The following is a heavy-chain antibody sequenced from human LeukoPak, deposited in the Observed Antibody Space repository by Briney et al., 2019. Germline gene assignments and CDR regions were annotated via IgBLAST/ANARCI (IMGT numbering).Heavy chain of an antibody. CDR1: GGTFSSYA. CDR2: IIPIFGTA. D-gene: IGHD6-19*01. V-gene: IGHV1-69*06. CDR3: ATDSARSGWHPGDY. Sequence: SVKVSCKASGGTFSSYAISWVRQAPGQGLEWMGGIIPIFGTANYAQKFQGRVTMTEDTSTDTAYMELSSLRSEDTAVYYCATDSARSGWHPGDYWGQGTLVTVSS. J-gene: IGHJ4*02.